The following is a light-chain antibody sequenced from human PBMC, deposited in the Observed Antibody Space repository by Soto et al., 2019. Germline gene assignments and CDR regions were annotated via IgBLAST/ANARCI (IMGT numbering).Light chain of an antibody. Sequence: DIQMTQSPSSLSASVGDRVTITCRASHGISNYLAWYQQKPGKVPKLLIYAASTLQSGVPSRFSGSGAGTDFTLTISSLQPDDAATYYCQKYNSAPPYTFGQGTKLEIK. J-gene: IGKJ2*01. CDR3: QKYNSAPPYT. CDR1: HGISNY. CDR2: AAS. V-gene: IGKV1-27*01.